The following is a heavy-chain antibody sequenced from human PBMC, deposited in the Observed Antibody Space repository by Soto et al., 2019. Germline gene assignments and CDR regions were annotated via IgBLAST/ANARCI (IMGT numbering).Heavy chain of an antibody. Sequence: QVQLVESGGGVVRPGRSLRLACEASGFTFSTYGMHWVRQAPGKGLQWVAVIWYDGTNAYYADSVKGRFTISRDNSKDIVYLEMNNLRAEDTAVYYCARVEAPLIHSDHYYYGMDVWGQGTTVTVAS. D-gene: IGHD5-18*01. CDR3: ARVEAPLIHSDHYYYGMDV. CDR1: GFTFSTYG. CDR2: IWYDGTNA. J-gene: IGHJ6*01. V-gene: IGHV3-33*01.